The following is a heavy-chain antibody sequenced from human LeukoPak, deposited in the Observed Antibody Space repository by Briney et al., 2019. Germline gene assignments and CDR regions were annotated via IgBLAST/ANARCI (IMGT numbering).Heavy chain of an antibody. D-gene: IGHD3-10*01. Sequence: SETLSLTCAVYGGSFSGYYWSWIRQPPGKGLEWIGSIYHSGSTYYKPSLKSRVTISVDTSKNQFSLKLSSVTAADTGVYYCARDLSHSLLWFGEPKGIYWGQGTLVTVSS. CDR3: ARDLSHSLLWFGEPKGIY. CDR1: GGSFSGYY. J-gene: IGHJ4*02. V-gene: IGHV4-34*01. CDR2: IYHSGST.